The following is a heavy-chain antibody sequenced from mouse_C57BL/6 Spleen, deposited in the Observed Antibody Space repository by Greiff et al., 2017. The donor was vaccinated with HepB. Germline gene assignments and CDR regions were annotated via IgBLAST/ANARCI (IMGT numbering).Heavy chain of an antibody. CDR1: GYTFTDYY. Sequence: EVQLQQSGPELVKPGASVKISCKASGYTFTDYYMNWVKQSHGKSLEWIGDINPNNGGTSYNQKFKGKATLTVDKSSSTAYMELRSLTSEDSAVYYCARGGLTENAMDYWGQGTSVTVSS. V-gene: IGHV1-26*01. CDR3: ARGGLTENAMDY. D-gene: IGHD4-1*01. CDR2: INPNNGGT. J-gene: IGHJ4*01.